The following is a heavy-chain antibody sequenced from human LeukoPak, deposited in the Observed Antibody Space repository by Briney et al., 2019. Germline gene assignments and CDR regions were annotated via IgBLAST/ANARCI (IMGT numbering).Heavy chain of an antibody. CDR3: ARVPYYYGSGIFDY. CDR2: IDPKSGGT. V-gene: IGHV1-2*02. Sequence: ASVKVSCKASGYTFTGYYMHWVPQAPGHGLEWMGRIDPKSGGTNYAKKVQGRVTMTRDMSISTAYMELGRMRSDDTAVYYCARVPYYYGSGIFDYWGQGTLATVSS. J-gene: IGHJ4*02. D-gene: IGHD3-10*01. CDR1: GYTFTGYY.